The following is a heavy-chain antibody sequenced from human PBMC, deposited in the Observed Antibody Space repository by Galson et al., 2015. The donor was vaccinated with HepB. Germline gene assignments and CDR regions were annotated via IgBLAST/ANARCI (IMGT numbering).Heavy chain of an antibody. D-gene: IGHD2-21*01. J-gene: IGHJ6*03. CDR1: GFTFSNAW. Sequence: SLRLSCAASGFTFSNAWMSWVRQAPGKGLEWVGRIKSKTDGGTTDYAAPVKGRFTISRDDSKNTLYLQMNSLKTEDTAVYYCTTVVVPAYYYYMDVWGKGTTVTVSS. V-gene: IGHV3-15*01. CDR3: TTVVVPAYYYYMDV. CDR2: IKSKTDGGTT.